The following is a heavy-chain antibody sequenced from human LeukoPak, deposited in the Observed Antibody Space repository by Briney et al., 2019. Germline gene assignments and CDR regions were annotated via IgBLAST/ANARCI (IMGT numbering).Heavy chain of an antibody. CDR1: RFSFRSYD. CDR3: ARIIGVTGTDWFDP. V-gene: IGHV3-30*03. CDR2: SSYDEGHT. D-gene: IGHD6-13*01. Sequence: GGSLRLSCAASRFSFRSYDMHWVRQAPGKGLEWLAVSSYDEGHTYYTDSVKGRFTISRDNSKNTLYLQMNSLRPEDTAVYYCARIIGVTGTDWFDPWGQGTLVTVSS. J-gene: IGHJ5*02.